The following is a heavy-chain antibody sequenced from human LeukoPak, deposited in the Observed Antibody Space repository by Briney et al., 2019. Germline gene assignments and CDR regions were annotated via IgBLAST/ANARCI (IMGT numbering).Heavy chain of an antibody. CDR2: MNPNSGNT. V-gene: IGHV1-8*01. CDR1: GCTFTSYD. CDR3: ARVSTYFGVVTDFDY. D-gene: IGHD3-3*01. Sequence: ASVKVSCKASGCTFTSYDINWVRQATGQGLEWMGWMNPNSGNTGYAQKFQGRVTMTRNTSISTAYMELSSLRSEDTAVYYCARVSTYFGVVTDFDYWGQGTLVTVSP. J-gene: IGHJ4*02.